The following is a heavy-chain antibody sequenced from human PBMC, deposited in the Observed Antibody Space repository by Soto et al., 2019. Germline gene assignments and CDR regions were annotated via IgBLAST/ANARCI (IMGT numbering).Heavy chain of an antibody. CDR3: ARGYRENCFYAMDV. CDR2: IIPMFGIG. CDR1: GGSFSKYG. Sequence: QVQLVQSGAEVKMPGSSVRVSCKASGGSFSKYGISWVRQAPGQGLEWMGGIIPMFGIGNYAEKFLGRVTVTAAATTSTSHIELSSLRSEATAVYFCARGYRENCFYAMDVWGQGTTVTVSS. D-gene: IGHD1-26*01. J-gene: IGHJ6*02. V-gene: IGHV1-69*01.